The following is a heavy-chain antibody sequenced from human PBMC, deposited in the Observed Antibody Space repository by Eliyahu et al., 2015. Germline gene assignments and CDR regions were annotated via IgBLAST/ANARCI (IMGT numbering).Heavy chain of an antibody. D-gene: IGHD2-2*01. Sequence: QVQLVESGGGLVKPGGSLXLSXAASGFPFXXXHXSWIRQAPGKGLEWVSYISSSGSTIYYADSVKGRFTISRDNAKNSLYLQMNSLRAEDTAVYYCARELGDIVVVPAPNFDYWGQGTLVTVSS. CDR1: GFPFXXXH. J-gene: IGHJ4*02. V-gene: IGHV3-11*01. CDR2: ISSSGSTI. CDR3: ARELGDIVVVPAPNFDY.